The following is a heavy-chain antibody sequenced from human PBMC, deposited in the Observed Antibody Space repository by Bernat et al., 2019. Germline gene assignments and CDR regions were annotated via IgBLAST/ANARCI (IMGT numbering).Heavy chain of an antibody. J-gene: IGHJ3*02. CDR2: INPSGGST. D-gene: IGHD1-26*01. CDR3: ARGWGWELEGRSDAFDI. V-gene: IGHV1-46*01. CDR1: GYTFTSYY. Sequence: QVQLVQSGAEVKKPGASVKVSCKASGYTFTSYYMHWVRQAPGQGLEWMGIINPSGGSTSYAQKFQGRVTMTRDTSTSTVYMELSSLRSEDTAVYYCARGWGWELEGRSDAFDIWGQGTMVTVSS.